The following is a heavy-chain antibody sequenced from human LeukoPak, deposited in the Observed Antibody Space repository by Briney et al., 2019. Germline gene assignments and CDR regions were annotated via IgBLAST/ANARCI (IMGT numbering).Heavy chain of an antibody. D-gene: IGHD3-22*01. CDR3: ARDRLVHDSSGYYYY. J-gene: IGHJ4*02. CDR1: GLTFSSYW. CDR2: IKQDGSEK. V-gene: IGHV3-7*01. Sequence: GGSLRLSCVASGLTFSSYWMSWVRQAPGKGLEWVANIKQDGSEKYYVDSVKGRFTISRDNAKNSLYLQMNSLRAEDTAVYYCARDRLVHDSSGYYYYWGQGTLVTVSS.